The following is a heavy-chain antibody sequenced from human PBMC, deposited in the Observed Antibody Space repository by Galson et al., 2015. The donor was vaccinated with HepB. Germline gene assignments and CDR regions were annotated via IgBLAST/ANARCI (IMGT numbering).Heavy chain of an antibody. CDR2: LRQDGSEK. CDR3: ARTPAAYDYLWGSYRYIPKYFDY. D-gene: IGHD3-16*02. J-gene: IGHJ4*02. CDR1: GFTFRNYW. Sequence: SLRLSCAASGFTFRNYWMSWVRQTPGKGLEWVASLRQDGSEKYSVDSVKGRFTISRDNAKNSLFLQMSSLRAEDTALYYCARTPAAYDYLWGSYRYIPKYFDYWGQGTLVTVSS. V-gene: IGHV3-7*03.